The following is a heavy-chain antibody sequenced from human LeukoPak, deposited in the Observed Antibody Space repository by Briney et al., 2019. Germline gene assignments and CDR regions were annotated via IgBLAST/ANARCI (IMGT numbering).Heavy chain of an antibody. D-gene: IGHD5-24*01. CDR3: ARGLATIPFDY. Sequence: GGSLRLSCGASGFTFSTYGMNWVRQAPGKGLEWVSYISSSGSTIYYTDSVKGRFTISRDNAKNSLYLQMNSLRAEDTAVFYCARGLATIPFDYWGQGTLVTVSS. V-gene: IGHV3-48*04. CDR2: ISSSGSTI. CDR1: GFTFSTYG. J-gene: IGHJ4*02.